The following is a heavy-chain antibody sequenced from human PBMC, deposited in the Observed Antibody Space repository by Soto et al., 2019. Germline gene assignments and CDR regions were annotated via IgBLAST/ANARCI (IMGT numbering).Heavy chain of an antibody. CDR2: IYYSGST. J-gene: IGHJ4*02. D-gene: IGHD6-13*01. CDR3: ARWSAGKDYFDY. V-gene: IGHV4-59*08. CDR1: GGSISSYY. Sequence: PSETLSLTCTVSGGSISSYYWSWIRQPPGKGLEWIGYIYYSGSTNYNPSLKSRVTISVDTSKNQFSLKLSSVTAADTAVYYCARWSAGKDYFDYWGQGTLVTVSS.